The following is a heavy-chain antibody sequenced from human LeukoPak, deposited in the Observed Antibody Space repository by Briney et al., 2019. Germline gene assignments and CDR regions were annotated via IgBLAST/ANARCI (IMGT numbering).Heavy chain of an antibody. CDR3: ARHDGRGGSTMGAFDS. Sequence: SETLSLTCAVSGDSISSTSHHWGWIRQSPGKGLEWIGTIYNGRTTYYNPSLNSRVTISVLTSKNQFSLQLNSVTAADTAVYYCARHDGRGGSTMGAFDSWGQGSLVAVSS. V-gene: IGHV4-39*01. CDR1: GDSISSTSHH. D-gene: IGHD5-24*01. CDR2: IYNGRTT. J-gene: IGHJ4*02.